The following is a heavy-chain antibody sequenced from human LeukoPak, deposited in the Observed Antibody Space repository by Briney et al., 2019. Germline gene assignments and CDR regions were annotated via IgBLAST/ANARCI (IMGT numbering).Heavy chain of an antibody. CDR3: AKDLVRYSSSSWDY. CDR2: ISGSGGST. Sequence: GGSLQLSCAASGFTFSSYSMNWVRQAPGKGLEWVSAISGSGGSTYYADSVKGRFTISRDNSKNTLYLQMNSLRAEDTAVYYCAKDLVRYSSSSWDYWGQGTLVTVSS. V-gene: IGHV3-23*01. CDR1: GFTFSSYS. D-gene: IGHD6-13*01. J-gene: IGHJ4*02.